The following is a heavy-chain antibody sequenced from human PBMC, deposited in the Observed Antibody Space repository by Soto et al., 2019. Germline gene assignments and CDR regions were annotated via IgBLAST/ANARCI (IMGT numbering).Heavy chain of an antibody. D-gene: IGHD2-2*01. CDR2: INPGHGDT. Sequence: ASVKVSCKTSGCSFTKYGLHWVRQAPGQRLEWMGWINPGHGDTKYSQKFQGRVTITRDTSATTAYMELSSLRSEDSAVFYCARTDCSSTSCYNYYYYGMDVWGQGTPVTVSS. V-gene: IGHV1-3*01. J-gene: IGHJ6*02. CDR1: GCSFTKYG. CDR3: ARTDCSSTSCYNYYYYGMDV.